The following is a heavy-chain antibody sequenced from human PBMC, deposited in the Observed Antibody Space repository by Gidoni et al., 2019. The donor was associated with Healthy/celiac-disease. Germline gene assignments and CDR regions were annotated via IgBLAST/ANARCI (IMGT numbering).Heavy chain of an antibody. Sequence: QVQLQQWGAGLLKPSETLSLTCAVYGGSFSGYYWSWIRQPPGKGLEWIGEINHSGSTNYNPSLKSRVTISVDTSKNQFSLKLSSVTAADTAVYYCARGRRVRGVITNYYYYYGMDVWGQGTTVTVSS. V-gene: IGHV4-34*01. CDR1: GGSFSGYY. D-gene: IGHD3-10*01. J-gene: IGHJ6*02. CDR3: ARGRRVRGVITNYYYYYGMDV. CDR2: INHSGST.